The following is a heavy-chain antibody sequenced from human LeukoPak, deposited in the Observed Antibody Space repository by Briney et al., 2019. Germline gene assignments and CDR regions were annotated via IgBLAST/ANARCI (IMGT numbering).Heavy chain of an antibody. CDR1: GFTFSDYA. Sequence: GGSLRLSCAASGFTFSDYAMHWVRQAPGKGLEWVAVISYDGSNKYYADSVKGRFTISRDNSKNTLYLQMNSLRAEDTAVYYCASSGGGGIVVVTATGAFDIWGQGTMVTVSS. CDR3: ASSGGGGIVVVTATGAFDI. D-gene: IGHD2-21*02. V-gene: IGHV3-30-3*01. CDR2: ISYDGSNK. J-gene: IGHJ3*02.